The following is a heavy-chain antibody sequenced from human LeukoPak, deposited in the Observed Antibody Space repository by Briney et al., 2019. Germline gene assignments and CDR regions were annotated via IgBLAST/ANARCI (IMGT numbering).Heavy chain of an antibody. Sequence: ASMKVSCKGSGYTFTNYAVHWVRQAPGQRLEWLGWINPGNGDTKYSQNFQGRVTVTSDTSAATAYVELNSLTSEDTAVYYCARERWHCRVNCYSVYYYALDVWGQGTTVTVSS. CDR3: ARERWHCRVNCYSVYYYALDV. J-gene: IGHJ6*02. CDR2: INPGNGDT. CDR1: GYTFTNYA. D-gene: IGHD2-15*01. V-gene: IGHV1-3*01.